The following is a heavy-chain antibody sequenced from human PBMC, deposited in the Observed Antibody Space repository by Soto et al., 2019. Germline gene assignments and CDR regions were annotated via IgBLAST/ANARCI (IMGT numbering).Heavy chain of an antibody. J-gene: IGHJ4*02. Sequence: QLQLQESGPGLVKPSETLSLTCSVSDDSINSDKYYWGWIRQPPGKGLEWIGSIYYRGNAYYNPSPQTRVTISLDQSKSPFSLKLNSVTAADSAVYFCARLEGLATISYYFDFWGPGALVTVSS. CDR1: DDSINSDKYY. CDR2: IYYRGNA. CDR3: ARLEGLATISYYFDF. D-gene: IGHD3-9*01. V-gene: IGHV4-39*01.